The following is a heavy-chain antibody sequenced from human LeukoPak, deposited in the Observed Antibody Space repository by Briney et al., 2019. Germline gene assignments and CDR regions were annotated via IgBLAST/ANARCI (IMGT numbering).Heavy chain of an antibody. D-gene: IGHD6-6*01. CDR3: AKLLTGRPSGYMDV. V-gene: IGHV3-23*01. J-gene: IGHJ6*03. CDR2: ISANGGST. CDR1: GFIFTNFA. Sequence: PGGSLRLSCAASGFIFTNFAMSWVRRAPGKGLEWVAGISANGGSTSYADSVKGRFNISRDNSKKTVDLQMNNLRAEDTAVYYCAKLLTGRPSGYMDVWGKGTTVSVSS.